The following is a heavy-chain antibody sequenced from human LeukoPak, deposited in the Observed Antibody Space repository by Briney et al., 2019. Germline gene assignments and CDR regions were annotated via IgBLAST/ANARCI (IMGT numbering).Heavy chain of an antibody. V-gene: IGHV3-11*01. CDR2: ISSSGSTI. CDR1: GFTFSDYY. Sequence: GGSLRLSCAASGFTFSDYYMSWIRQAPGRGLEWVSYISSSGSTIYYADSVKGRFTISRDNAKNSLYLQMNSLRAEDTAVYYCAREGRTTPDYYFDYWGQGTLVTVSS. CDR3: AREGRTTPDYYFDY. J-gene: IGHJ4*02. D-gene: IGHD1-1*01.